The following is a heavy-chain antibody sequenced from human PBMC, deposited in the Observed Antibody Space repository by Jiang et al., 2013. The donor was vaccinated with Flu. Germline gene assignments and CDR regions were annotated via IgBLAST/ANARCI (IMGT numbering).Heavy chain of an antibody. V-gene: IGHV1-18*01. Sequence: GAEVKKPGASVKVSCKASGYTFTSYGISWVRQAPGQGLEWMGWISAYNGSTNYAQKLQGRVTMTTDTSTSTAYLELRSLRSDDTAVYYCARDPTLYDILTGYWDRVDAFDIWGQGTMVTVSS. D-gene: IGHD3-9*01. CDR2: ISAYNGST. J-gene: IGHJ3*02. CDR3: ARDPTLYDILTGYWDRVDAFDI. CDR1: GYTFTSYG.